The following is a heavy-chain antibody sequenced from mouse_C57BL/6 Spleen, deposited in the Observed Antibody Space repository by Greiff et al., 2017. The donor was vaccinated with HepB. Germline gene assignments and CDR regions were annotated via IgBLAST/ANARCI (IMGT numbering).Heavy chain of an antibody. V-gene: IGHV14-4*01. D-gene: IGHD2-5*01. J-gene: IGHJ3*01. CDR2: IDPENGDT. Sequence: EVQLQESGAELVRPGASVKLSCTASGFNIKDDYMHWVKQRPEQGLEWIGWIDPENGDTEYASKFQGKATITADTSSNTAYLQLSSLTSEDTAVYYCTTYSNYGSAYWGQGTLVTVSA. CDR3: TTYSNYGSAY. CDR1: GFNIKDDY.